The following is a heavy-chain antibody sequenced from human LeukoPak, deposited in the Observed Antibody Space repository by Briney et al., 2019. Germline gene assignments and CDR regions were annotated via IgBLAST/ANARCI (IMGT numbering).Heavy chain of an antibody. D-gene: IGHD3-22*01. Sequence: FTGXYXHWVRQAPGQGLEWMGWINPNSGGTNYAQKFQGRVTMTRDTSISTAYMELSRLRSDDTAVYYCARGYYYDSSGLDYWGQGTLVTVSS. V-gene: IGHV1-2*02. CDR2: INPNSGGT. CDR1: FTGXY. J-gene: IGHJ4*02. CDR3: ARGYYYDSSGLDY.